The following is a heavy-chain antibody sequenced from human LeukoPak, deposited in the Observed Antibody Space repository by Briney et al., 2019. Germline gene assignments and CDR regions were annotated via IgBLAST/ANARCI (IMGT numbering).Heavy chain of an antibody. CDR3: ARDTYYDSSGYLGY. D-gene: IGHD3-22*01. CDR1: GFTFSSYG. J-gene: IGHJ4*02. Sequence: GRSLRLSCAASGFTFSSYGMHWVRQAPGKGLEWVAVIWYDGSNKYYADSVKGRFTISRDNSKNTLYLQMNSLRAEDTAVYYCARDTYYDSSGYLGYWGQGTLVTVSS. CDR2: IWYDGSNK. V-gene: IGHV3-33*01.